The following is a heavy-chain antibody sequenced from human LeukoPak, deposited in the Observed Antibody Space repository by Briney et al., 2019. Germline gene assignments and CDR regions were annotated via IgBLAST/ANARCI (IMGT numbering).Heavy chain of an antibody. CDR3: ARVGRWDGMDV. CDR1: GFTFSSYG. V-gene: IGHV3-21*01. Sequence: GGSLRLSCAASGFTFSSYGINWVRQAPGKGLEWVSSISSCSSYIYYADSVKGRFTISRDNAKNSLYLQMNSLRAEDTAVYYCARVGRWDGMDVWGQGTTVTVSS. D-gene: IGHD4-23*01. CDR2: ISSCSSYI. J-gene: IGHJ6*02.